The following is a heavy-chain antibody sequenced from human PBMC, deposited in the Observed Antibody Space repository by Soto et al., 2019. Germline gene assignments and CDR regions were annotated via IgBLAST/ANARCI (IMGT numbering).Heavy chain of an antibody. J-gene: IGHJ4*02. D-gene: IGHD4-4*01. CDR2: ISHGATRK. CDR3: AKDWVGGSNRYQLDY. V-gene: IGHV3-30*18. Sequence: GGSLRLSCAASRFTFSDYGMHWFRQAPGKGLEWVAGISHGATRKSYSDSVKGRFIISRDNSKKMLYLQLNSLRREDTAVYYCAKDWVGGSNRYQLDYWGRGTLVTVSS. CDR1: RFTFSDYG.